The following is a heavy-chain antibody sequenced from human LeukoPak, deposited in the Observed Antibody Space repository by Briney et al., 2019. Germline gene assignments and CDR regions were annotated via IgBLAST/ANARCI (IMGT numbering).Heavy chain of an antibody. J-gene: IGHJ3*02. V-gene: IGHV4-30-4*01. CDR2: IYYSGST. CDR3: ARVEQTSDAFNI. D-gene: IGHD1/OR15-1a*01. Sequence: SETLSLTCTVSGGSISSGDYYWSWIHQPPGKGLEWIGYIYYSGSTYYNPSLKSRVTISVDTSKNQFSLKLSSVTAADTAMYYCARVEQTSDAFNIWGQGTMVTVSS. CDR1: GGSISSGDYY.